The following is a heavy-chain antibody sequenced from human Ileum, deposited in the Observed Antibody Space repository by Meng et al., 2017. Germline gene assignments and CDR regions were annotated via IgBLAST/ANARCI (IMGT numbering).Heavy chain of an antibody. Sequence: EVQGGGAGGGVVQRGGSLSVDCAASRFTFSSYWMHWGRQVPGKGLVWVARITKDGSRTLYADSVRGRFIVYRDDAENTLYLQMNSLRAEDTALYYCARDQNGPGATIDHWGQGALVTVSS. CDR3: ARDQNGPGATIDH. J-gene: IGHJ4*02. CDR1: RFTFSSYW. D-gene: IGHD1-26*01. V-gene: IGHV3-74*01. CDR2: ITKDGSRT.